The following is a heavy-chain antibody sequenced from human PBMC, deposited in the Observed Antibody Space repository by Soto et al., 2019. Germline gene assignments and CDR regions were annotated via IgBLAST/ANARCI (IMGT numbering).Heavy chain of an antibody. CDR3: ARYSSYNWFDP. Sequence: KPSETLSLTCTVSGGSISSGGYYWSWIRQHPGKGLEWIGYIYYSGSTYYNPSLKSRVTISVDTSKNQFSLKLSSVTAEDTAVYYCARYSSYNWFDPWGQGTLVTVSS. J-gene: IGHJ5*02. D-gene: IGHD4-4*01. CDR1: GGSISSGGYY. CDR2: IYYSGST. V-gene: IGHV4-31*03.